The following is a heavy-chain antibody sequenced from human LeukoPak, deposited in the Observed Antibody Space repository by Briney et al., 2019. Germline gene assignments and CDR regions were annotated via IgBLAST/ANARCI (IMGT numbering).Heavy chain of an antibody. CDR3: ARSGYDSSGYGGYYFDY. V-gene: IGHV4-61*10. D-gene: IGHD3-22*01. CDR2: IYYSGST. Sequence: PSETLSLTCSVSGGSITSGRYYWTWIRQSAGKGLEWLGYIYYSGSTNYNPSRKSRDTISVDTSKNQFSLKLSSVTAADTAVYYCARSGYDSSGYGGYYFDYWGQGTLVTVSS. J-gene: IGHJ4*02. CDR1: GGSITSGRYY.